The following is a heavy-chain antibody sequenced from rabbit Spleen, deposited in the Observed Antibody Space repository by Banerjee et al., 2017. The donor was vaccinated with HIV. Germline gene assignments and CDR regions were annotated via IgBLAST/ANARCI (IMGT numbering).Heavy chain of an antibody. Sequence: LEESGGDLVKPGASLTLTCIASGVSFSGNFYMCWVRQAPGKGLEWIACIDTGSTGFTYFANWVKGRFTISKTSSTTVTLQMTSLTAADTATYFCARDTGSSFSSYGMDLWGQGTLVTVS. J-gene: IGHJ6*01. CDR3: ARDTGSSFSSYGMDL. CDR2: IDTGSTGFT. D-gene: IGHD8-1*01. CDR1: GVSFSGNFY. V-gene: IGHV1S40*01.